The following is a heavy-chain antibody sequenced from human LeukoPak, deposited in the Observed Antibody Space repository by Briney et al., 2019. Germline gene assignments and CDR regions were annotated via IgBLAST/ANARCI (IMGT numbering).Heavy chain of an antibody. D-gene: IGHD3-22*01. J-gene: IGHJ3*02. CDR1: GYTFTSYG. V-gene: IGHV1-18*01. Sequence: GASVKVSCKASGYTFTSYGISWVRQAPGQGLEWMGWISAYNGNTNYAQKLQGRVTMTTDTSTNTAYMELRSLRSDDTAVYYCARQRYYYYDSSGFVSHAFDIWGQGTMVTVSS. CDR2: ISAYNGNT. CDR3: ARQRYYYYDSSGFVSHAFDI.